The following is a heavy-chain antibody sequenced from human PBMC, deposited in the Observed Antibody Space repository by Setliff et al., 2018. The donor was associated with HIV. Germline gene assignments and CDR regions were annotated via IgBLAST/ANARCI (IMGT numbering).Heavy chain of an antibody. CDR3: ARADRYNWNYEDY. J-gene: IGHJ4*02. Sequence: GGSLRLSCAASGFTFSSYSMTWVRQAPGKGLEWVSHISSSSTTLNYADSVKGRFTISGDNAKNSLYLQMNSLRVEDTAMYYCARADRYNWNYEDYWGQGTLVTVSS. CDR2: ISSSSTTL. V-gene: IGHV3-48*01. CDR1: GFTFSSYS. D-gene: IGHD1-7*01.